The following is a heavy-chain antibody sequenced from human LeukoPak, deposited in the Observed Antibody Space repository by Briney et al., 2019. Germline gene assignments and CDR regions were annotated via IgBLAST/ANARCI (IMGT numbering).Heavy chain of an antibody. D-gene: IGHD5-24*01. CDR1: GFGVHTFA. CDR2: ITKYDGRL. CDR3: AKDHSADGWPTFEY. V-gene: IGHV3-23*01. Sequence: PGGSLRLSCAVSGFGVHTFAMSWVRQALGKGLEWLASITKYDGRLYYADSVRGRFTISRDTSQNELYLQMNSLRVDDSAIYYCAKDHSADGWPTFEYWGRGTLVTVSS. J-gene: IGHJ4*02.